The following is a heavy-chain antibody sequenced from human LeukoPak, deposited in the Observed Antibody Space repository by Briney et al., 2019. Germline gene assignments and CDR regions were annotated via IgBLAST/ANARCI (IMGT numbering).Heavy chain of an antibody. CDR3: ARDRTMVRGVIHRTYYYYGMDV. J-gene: IGHJ6*02. D-gene: IGHD3-10*01. V-gene: IGHV1-18*01. Sequence: ASVKVSCKASGYTFTSYVISWVRQAPGQGLEWMGWISAYNGNTNYAQKLQGRVTMTTDTSTSTAYMELRSLRSDDTAVYYCARDRTMVRGVIHRTYYYYGMDVWGQGTTVTVSS. CDR2: ISAYNGNT. CDR1: GYTFTSYV.